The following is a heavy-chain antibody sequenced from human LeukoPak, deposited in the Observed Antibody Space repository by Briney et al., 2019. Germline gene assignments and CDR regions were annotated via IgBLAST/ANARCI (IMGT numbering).Heavy chain of an antibody. J-gene: IGHJ5*02. D-gene: IGHD6-19*01. CDR2: ISYDGSNK. V-gene: IGHV3-30*18. CDR3: AKEAVAGFNWFDP. Sequence: GGSLRLSCAASGFTFSSYGIHWVRQAPGKGLEWVAVISYDGSNKYYADSVKGRFTISRDNSKNTLYLQMNSLRAEDTAVYYCAKEAVAGFNWFDPWGQGTLVTVSS. CDR1: GFTFSSYG.